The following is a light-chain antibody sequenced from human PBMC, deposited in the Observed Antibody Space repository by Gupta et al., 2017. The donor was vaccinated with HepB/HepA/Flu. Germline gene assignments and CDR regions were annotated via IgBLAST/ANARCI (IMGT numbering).Light chain of an antibody. CDR2: DDS. J-gene: IGLJ3*02. V-gene: IGLV3-21*02. Sequence: SYVLTQPPSASVAPGQTARIICRGNSIGSERVHWYQQKPGQAPVLVVYDDSERPSGLPERFSGSNSGNTATLIISRVEAGDEADYYCQVWDSTSGVFGGGTRLTVL. CDR1: SIGSER. CDR3: QVWDSTSGV.